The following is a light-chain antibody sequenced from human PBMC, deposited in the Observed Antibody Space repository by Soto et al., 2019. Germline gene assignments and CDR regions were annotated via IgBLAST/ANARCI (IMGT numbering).Light chain of an antibody. V-gene: IGLV2-14*01. CDR2: DVS. J-gene: IGLJ2*01. CDR3: SSYTSSSTPVV. Sequence: QSALTQPAPVSGSPGQSITISCTGTSSDVGGYNYVSWYQQHPGKAPKLMIYDVSNRPSRVSNRFSGSKSGNTASLTISGLQAEDEADYYCSSYTSSSTPVVFGGGTQLTVL. CDR1: SSDVGGYNY.